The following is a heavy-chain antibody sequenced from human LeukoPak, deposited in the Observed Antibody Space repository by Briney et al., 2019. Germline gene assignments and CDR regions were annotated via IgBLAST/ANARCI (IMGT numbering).Heavy chain of an antibody. J-gene: IGHJ6*03. CDR1: GFTFSSYW. V-gene: IGHV3-7*01. Sequence: PGGSLRLSCAASGFTFSSYWMSWVRQAPGKGLEWVANIKQGGSEKYYVDSVKGRFTISRDNAKNSLYLQMNSLRAEDTAVYYCARIFGPRWGMYYYYYYMDVWGKGTTVTVSS. D-gene: IGHD2-8*02. CDR3: ARIFGPRWGMYYYYYYMDV. CDR2: IKQGGSEK.